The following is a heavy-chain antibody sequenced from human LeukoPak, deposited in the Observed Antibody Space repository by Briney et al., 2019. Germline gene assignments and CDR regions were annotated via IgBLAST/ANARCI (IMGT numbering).Heavy chain of an antibody. CDR2: INHNGNVN. Sequence: GGSLKLSCAASGFTFSSYWMNWARQAPGKGLEWVASINHNGNVNYYVDSVKGRFTISRDNAKNSLYLQMSNLRAEDTAVYFCARGGGLDVWGQGATVTVSS. D-gene: IGHD3-16*01. V-gene: IGHV3-7*03. J-gene: IGHJ6*02. CDR1: GFTFSSYW. CDR3: ARGGGLDV.